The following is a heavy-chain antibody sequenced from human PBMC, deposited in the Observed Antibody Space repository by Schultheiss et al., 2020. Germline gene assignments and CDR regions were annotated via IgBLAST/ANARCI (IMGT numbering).Heavy chain of an antibody. CDR1: GYTLTELS. D-gene: IGHD2-15*01. V-gene: IGHV1-2*02. J-gene: IGHJ5*02. CDR3: AREDRRWFDP. Sequence: ASVKVSCKVSGYTLTELSMHWVRQAPGKGLEWMGWINPNSGGTNYAQKLQGRVTMTTDTSTSTAYMELRSLRSEDTAVYYCAREDRRWFDPWGQGTLVTVSS. CDR2: INPNSGGT.